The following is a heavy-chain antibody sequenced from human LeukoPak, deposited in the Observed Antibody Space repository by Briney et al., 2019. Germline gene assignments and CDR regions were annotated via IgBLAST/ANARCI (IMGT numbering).Heavy chain of an antibody. V-gene: IGHV1-69*01. CDR3: ARGEAIYDILTGYYPDPFDY. CDR2: IIPIFGTA. Sequence: SVKVSCKASGGTFSSYAISWVRQAPDQGLEWMGGIIPIFGTANYAQKFQGRVTITADESTSTAYMELSSLRSEDTAVYYCARGEAIYDILTGYYPDPFDYWGQGTLVTVSS. CDR1: GGTFSSYA. D-gene: IGHD3-9*01. J-gene: IGHJ4*02.